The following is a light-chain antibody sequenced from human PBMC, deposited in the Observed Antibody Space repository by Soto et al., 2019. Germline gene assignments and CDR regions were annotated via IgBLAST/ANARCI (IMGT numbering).Light chain of an antibody. CDR2: AAS. V-gene: IGKV1-39*01. J-gene: IGKJ3*01. CDR1: QSISSY. CDR3: QQSYSTPFT. Sequence: DIQMTQSPSSLSASVGDRVTITCRASQSISSYLNWYQQKPGKAPKLLIYAASSLQSGVPSRFSGSGSGTDFTLIMSRLQPEDFATYYCQQSYSTPFTFGPGTKVDIK.